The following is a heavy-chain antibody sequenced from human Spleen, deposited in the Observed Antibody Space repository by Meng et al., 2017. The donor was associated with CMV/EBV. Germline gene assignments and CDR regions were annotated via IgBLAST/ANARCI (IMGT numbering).Heavy chain of an antibody. CDR1: GGSSSSGPYC. J-gene: IGHJ4*02. Sequence: VSGGSSSSGPYCWSWIRQHQGKGPEWIGYIYYSGSTYYISSLKSRVTISADTSKNQFSLKLTSVTAADTAVYYCARALGIPLYYFDHWGQGTLVTVSS. CDR2: IYYSGST. V-gene: IGHV4-31*02. D-gene: IGHD2-21*01. CDR3: ARALGIPLYYFDH.